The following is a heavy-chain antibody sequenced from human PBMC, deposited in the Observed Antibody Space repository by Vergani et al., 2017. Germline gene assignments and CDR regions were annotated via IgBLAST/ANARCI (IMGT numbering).Heavy chain of an antibody. Sequence: EVQLVASGGGLVQPGGSLRLSCEAIGFTFTTYWMHWVRQAPGKGLEWVSRITSDGSSSTSTDSVKGRFTISRDNSKNTLFLHMNSLRPEDTAVYYCARDLGDIVATTPGADYFDYWGQGTLVTVSS. J-gene: IGHJ4*02. CDR1: GFTFTTYW. D-gene: IGHD5-12*01. CDR3: ARDLGDIVATTPGADYFDY. V-gene: IGHV3-74*01. CDR2: ITSDGSSS.